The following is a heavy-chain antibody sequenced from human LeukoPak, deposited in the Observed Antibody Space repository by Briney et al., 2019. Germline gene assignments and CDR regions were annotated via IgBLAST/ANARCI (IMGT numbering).Heavy chain of an antibody. Sequence: SETLSLTCTVSGGSISSGSYYWSWIRQPAGKGLEWIGRIYTSGSANYNPSLKSRVTISVDTSKNQFSLKLSSVTAADTAVYYCARETVDFWSGPIDYWGQGALVTVSS. CDR1: GGSISSGSYY. D-gene: IGHD3-3*01. CDR3: ARETVDFWSGPIDY. V-gene: IGHV4-61*02. J-gene: IGHJ4*02. CDR2: IYTSGSA.